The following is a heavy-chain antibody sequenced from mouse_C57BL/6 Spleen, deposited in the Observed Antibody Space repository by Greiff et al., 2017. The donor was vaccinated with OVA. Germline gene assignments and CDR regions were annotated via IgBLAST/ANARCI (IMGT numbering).Heavy chain of an antibody. J-gene: IGHJ1*03. V-gene: IGHV1-22*01. D-gene: IGHD2-5*01. CDR1: GYTFTDYN. CDR3: ARSDYSNYGWYFDV. CDR2: INPNNGGT. Sequence: EVMLVESGPELVKPGASVKMSCKASGYTFTDYNMHWVKQSHGKSLEWIGYINPNNGGTSYNQKFKGKATLTVNKSSSTAYMELRSLTSEDSAVYYCARSDYSNYGWYFDVWGTGTTVTVSS.